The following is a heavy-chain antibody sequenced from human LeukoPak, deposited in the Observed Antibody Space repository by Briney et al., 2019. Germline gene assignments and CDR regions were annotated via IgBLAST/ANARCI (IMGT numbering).Heavy chain of an antibody. CDR2: INSDGSST. J-gene: IGHJ5*02. V-gene: IGHV3-74*01. CDR3: ARVPIAAALIGWFDP. Sequence: GGSLRLSCAASGFTFSSYWMHWVRQAPGKGLVWVSRINSDGSSTSYADSVKGRFTISRDNAKNTLYLQMNSLRAEDTAVYYCARVPIAAALIGWFDPWGQGTLVTVSS. D-gene: IGHD6-13*01. CDR1: GFTFSSYW.